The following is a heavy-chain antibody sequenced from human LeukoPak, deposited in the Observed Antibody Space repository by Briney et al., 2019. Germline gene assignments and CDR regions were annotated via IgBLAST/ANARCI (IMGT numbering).Heavy chain of an antibody. CDR3: ARVPYYYDSSGYWYAFDI. Sequence: GGSLRLSCAASGFTFSDYYMSWIRQAPGKGLEWVSYISSSGSTIYYADSVKGRFTISRDNAKNSLYLQMNSLRAEDTAVYYCARVPYYYDSSGYWYAFDIWGQGTMVTVSS. CDR1: GFTFSDYY. D-gene: IGHD3-22*01. CDR2: ISSSGSTI. V-gene: IGHV3-11*01. J-gene: IGHJ3*02.